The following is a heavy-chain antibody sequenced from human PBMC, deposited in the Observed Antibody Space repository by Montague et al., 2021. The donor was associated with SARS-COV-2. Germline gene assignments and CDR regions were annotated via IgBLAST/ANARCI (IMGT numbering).Heavy chain of an antibody. Sequence: SETLSLTCAVHGGSFSDYYWNWIRQPPGKGLEWIGEINHGGNTNYNPSLKNRLTISVDTSKNQFSLKLTSVAATDTAVYYCARLRDGVVPSPILGIGPYFTYYYMDVWGKGTTVTVSS. CDR1: GGSFSDYY. D-gene: IGHD2-15*01. J-gene: IGHJ6*03. CDR3: ARLRDGVVPSPILGIGPYFTYYYMDV. CDR2: INHGGNT. V-gene: IGHV4-34*01.